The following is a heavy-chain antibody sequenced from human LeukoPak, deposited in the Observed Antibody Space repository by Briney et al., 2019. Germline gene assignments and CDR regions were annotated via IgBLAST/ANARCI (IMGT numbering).Heavy chain of an antibody. V-gene: IGHV1-18*01. CDR2: ISAYNGNT. J-gene: IGHJ6*03. CDR1: GYTFTSYG. D-gene: IGHD2-2*02. CDR3: ARAPSCSSTSCYIYYYYYMDV. Sequence: ASVKVSCKASGYTFTSYGISWVRQASGQGLEWMGWISAYNGNTNYAQKLQGRVTMTTDTSTSTAYMELRSLRSDDTAVYYCARAPSCSSTSCYIYYYYYMDVWGKGTTVTVSS.